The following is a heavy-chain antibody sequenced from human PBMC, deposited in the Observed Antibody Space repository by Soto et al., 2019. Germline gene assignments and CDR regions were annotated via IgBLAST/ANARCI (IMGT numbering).Heavy chain of an antibody. CDR3: ARSKVVIKADFDY. CDR1: GGTFSSYA. Sequence: SVKVYCKASGGTFSSYAISWVRQAPGQGLEWMGGIIPIFGTANYAQKFQGRVTITADKSTSTAYMELSSLRSEDTAVYYCARSKVVIKADFDYWGQGTLVTVSS. CDR2: IIPIFGTA. V-gene: IGHV1-69*06. D-gene: IGHD3-22*01. J-gene: IGHJ4*02.